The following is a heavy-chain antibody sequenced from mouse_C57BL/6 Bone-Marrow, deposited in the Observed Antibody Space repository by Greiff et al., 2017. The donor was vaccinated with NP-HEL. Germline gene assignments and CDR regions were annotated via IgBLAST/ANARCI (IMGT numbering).Heavy chain of an antibody. CDR3: TRLGLAWYFDV. CDR1: GYTFTDYE. Sequence: VQVVESGAELVRPGASVTLSCKASGYTFTDYEMHWVKQTPVHGLEWIGAIDPETGGTAYNQKFKGKAILTADKSSSTAYMELRSLTSEDSAVYYCTRLGLAWYFDVWGTGTTVTVSS. V-gene: IGHV1-15*01. D-gene: IGHD4-1*01. J-gene: IGHJ1*03. CDR2: IDPETGGT.